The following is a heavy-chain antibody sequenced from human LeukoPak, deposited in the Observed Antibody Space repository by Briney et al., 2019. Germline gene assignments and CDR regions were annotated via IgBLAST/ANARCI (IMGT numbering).Heavy chain of an antibody. CDR3: ARDGYCSGGSCYGSDAFDI. V-gene: IGHV3-7*01. J-gene: IGHJ3*02. D-gene: IGHD2-15*01. CDR2: IKQDGSEK. CDR1: GFTFSSYW. Sequence: GGSLRLSCAASGFTFSSYWMSWVRQAPGKGLEWVANIKQDGSEKYYVDSVKGRFTISRDNAKNSLYLQMNSLRAEDTAVYYCARDGYCSGGSCYGSDAFDIWGQGTMVTVSS.